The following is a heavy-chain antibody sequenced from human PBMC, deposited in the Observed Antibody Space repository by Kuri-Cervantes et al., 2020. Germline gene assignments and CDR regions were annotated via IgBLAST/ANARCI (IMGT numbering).Heavy chain of an antibody. CDR2: ISWNSGSI. V-gene: IGHV3-9*01. J-gene: IGHJ6*02. CDR3: AKDRGGPVAGTWGYYYYYGMDV. D-gene: IGHD6-19*01. Sequence: SLKISCAASGFTFDDYALHWVRQAPGKGLEWVSGISWNSGSIGYADSVKGRFTISRDNAKNSLYLQMNSLRAEDTALYYCAKDRGGPVAGTWGYYYYYGMDVWGQGTTVTVSS. CDR1: GFTFDDYA.